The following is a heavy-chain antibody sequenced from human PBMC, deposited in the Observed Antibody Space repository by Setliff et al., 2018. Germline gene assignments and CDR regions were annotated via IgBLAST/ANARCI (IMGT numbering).Heavy chain of an antibody. CDR1: GYSISSRTHY. J-gene: IGHJ6*03. CDR2: IYTSWST. Sequence: SETLSLTCTVSGYSISSRTHYWSWIRQPAGKGLEWIGHIYTSWSTIYNPSLKSRLTISLDTSKNQFSLNLNSVAAAGTAVYYCARMSGFLYMDVWGKGTTVTVSS. CDR3: ARMSGFLYMDV. D-gene: IGHD3-3*01. V-gene: IGHV4-61*09.